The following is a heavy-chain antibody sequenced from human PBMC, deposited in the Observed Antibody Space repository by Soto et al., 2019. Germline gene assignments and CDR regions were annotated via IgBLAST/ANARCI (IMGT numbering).Heavy chain of an antibody. CDR2: ISAYNGNT. CDR1: GYTFTSYG. Sequence: SSVKVSCKASGYTFTSYGISWVRQAPGQGLEWMGWISAYNGNTNYAQKLQGRVTMTTDTSTSTAYMELRSLRSDDTAVYYCADCSGGSCYSGRYYYGMDVWGEGTTVTVYS. J-gene: IGHJ6*04. D-gene: IGHD2-15*01. V-gene: IGHV1-18*04. CDR3: ADCSGGSCYSGRYYYGMDV.